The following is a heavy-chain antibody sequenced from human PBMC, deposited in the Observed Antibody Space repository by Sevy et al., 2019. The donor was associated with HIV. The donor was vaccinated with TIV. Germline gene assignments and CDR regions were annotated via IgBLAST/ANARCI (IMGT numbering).Heavy chain of an antibody. D-gene: IGHD3-22*01. CDR3: AGALYDSSGSFDALDI. J-gene: IGHJ3*02. CDR1: GFTFSNYA. Sequence: GGSLRLSCVASGFTFSNYAMSWVRQAPGNGLEWVSTIFRGGDGTYYADSVKGRFTISRDNSKDTVYLQLSSLRADDTAVYYCAGALYDSSGSFDALDIWGQGTMVTVSS. V-gene: IGHV3-23*01. CDR2: IFRGGDGT.